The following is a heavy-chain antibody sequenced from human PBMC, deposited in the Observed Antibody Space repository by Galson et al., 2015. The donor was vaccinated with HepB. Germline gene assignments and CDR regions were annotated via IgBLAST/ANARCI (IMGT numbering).Heavy chain of an antibody. CDR3: ARVQVDTAYRHFDY. J-gene: IGHJ4*02. V-gene: IGHV3-7*03. CDR2: IKPDGSEK. Sequence: SLRLSCAASGFTFNKYWMTWVRQAPGKGLEWVAHIKPDGSEKHYVDSVEGRFTISNDNAKNSLYLQMDSLRADDTALYYCARVQVDTAYRHFDYWGRGTLVTVSS. CDR1: GFTFNKYW. D-gene: IGHD1-26*01.